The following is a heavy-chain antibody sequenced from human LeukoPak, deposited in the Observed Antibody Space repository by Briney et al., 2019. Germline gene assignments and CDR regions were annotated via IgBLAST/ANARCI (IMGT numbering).Heavy chain of an antibody. D-gene: IGHD1-26*01. CDR3: ARGVGATISYYHYYIDV. Sequence: ASVKVSCKASGYTFTSYDINWVRQASGEGLEWMGWMNPNTGNTGNAQKFQGRVTITRNTSISTVYMELSSLRSEDTAVYYCARGVGATISYYHYYIDVWGKGTTVTVSS. CDR2: MNPNTGNT. V-gene: IGHV1-8*03. J-gene: IGHJ6*03. CDR1: GYTFTSYD.